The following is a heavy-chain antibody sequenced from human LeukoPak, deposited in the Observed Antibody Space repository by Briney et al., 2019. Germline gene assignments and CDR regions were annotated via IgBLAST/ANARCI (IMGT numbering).Heavy chain of an antibody. Sequence: GGSLRLSCVASGFSFASYDIHWVRQAPGKGLEWVTFMESDGSKEYYADSVKGRFTISRDNSMNTVNVQMNSLRPEDTAVYCCAKEGSGWYYLDYWGQGTVVTVSA. CDR1: GFSFASYD. D-gene: IGHD6-19*01. V-gene: IGHV3-30*02. J-gene: IGHJ4*02. CDR2: MESDGSKE. CDR3: AKEGSGWYYLDY.